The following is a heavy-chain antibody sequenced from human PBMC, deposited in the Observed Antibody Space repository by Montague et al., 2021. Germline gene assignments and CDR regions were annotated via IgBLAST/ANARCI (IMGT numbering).Heavy chain of an antibody. V-gene: IGHV4-59*01. CDR3: AREWNGFDF. CDR2: IYSSGNT. CDR1: GDSMNTYK. Sequence: SETLSLTCTVSGDSMNTYKWNWIRQPPGKGLEWIGYIYSSGNTNYNPSLKSRVTISVDTSRNQFSLEVGSVTAADTAMYYCAREWNGFDFWGHGTMVTVSS. D-gene: IGHD1-1*01. J-gene: IGHJ3*01.